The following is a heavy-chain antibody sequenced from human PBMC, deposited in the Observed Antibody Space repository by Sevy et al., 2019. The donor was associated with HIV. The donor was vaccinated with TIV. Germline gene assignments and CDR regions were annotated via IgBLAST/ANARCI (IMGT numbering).Heavy chain of an antibody. V-gene: IGHV3-21*01. Sequence: GGSLRLSCAASGFTFRSYSMNWVRQAPGKGLEWVACISSTSAHKYTADSVKGRFSISRDNAENSLFLQMNSLRAEDTAVYYCAGRVTADSYGASDIWGQGTLVTVSS. CDR3: AGRVTADSYGASDI. J-gene: IGHJ3*02. CDR1: GFTFRSYS. CDR2: ISSTSAHK. D-gene: IGHD1-26*01.